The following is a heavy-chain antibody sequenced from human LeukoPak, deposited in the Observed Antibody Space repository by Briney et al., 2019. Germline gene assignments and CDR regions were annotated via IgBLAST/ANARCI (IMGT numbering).Heavy chain of an antibody. Sequence: SETLSLTCAVYGGSFSGYYWSWIRQPPGKGLERIGEINHSGSSNYNPSPKSRVTISVDTSKNQFSLKLSSVTAADTAVYYCARVLAAAAFDYWGQGTLVTVSS. V-gene: IGHV4-34*01. CDR3: ARVLAAAAFDY. CDR2: INHSGSS. D-gene: IGHD6-13*01. J-gene: IGHJ4*02. CDR1: GGSFSGYY.